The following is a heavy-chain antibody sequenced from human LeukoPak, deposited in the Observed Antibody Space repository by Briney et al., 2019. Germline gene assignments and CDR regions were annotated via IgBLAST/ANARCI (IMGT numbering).Heavy chain of an antibody. V-gene: IGHV1-69*05. D-gene: IGHD4-23*01. CDR3: AKDDYGGKSGFDY. CDR1: GGTFSSYA. CDR2: IIPIFGTA. J-gene: IGHJ4*02. Sequence: ASVKVSCKASGGTFSSYAISWVRQAPGQGLEWMGGIIPIFGTANYAQKFQGRVTITTDESTSTAYMELSSLRSEDTAVYYCAKDDYGGKSGFDYWGQGTLVTASS.